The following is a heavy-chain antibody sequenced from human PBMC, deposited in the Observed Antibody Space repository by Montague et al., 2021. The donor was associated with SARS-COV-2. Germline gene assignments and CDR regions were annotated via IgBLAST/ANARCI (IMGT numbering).Heavy chain of an antibody. D-gene: IGHD2-15*01. Sequence: SETLSLTYTVSGGSISSSSYYWGWIRQPPGKGLEWIGSIYYSGSTYYNPSLKSRVTISVDTSKNQFSLKLSSVTAADTAVYYCARGVVAAPTVVDYWGRGTLVTVSS. CDR2: IYYSGST. CDR3: ARGVVAAPTVVDY. V-gene: IGHV4-39*01. J-gene: IGHJ4*02. CDR1: GGSISSSSYY.